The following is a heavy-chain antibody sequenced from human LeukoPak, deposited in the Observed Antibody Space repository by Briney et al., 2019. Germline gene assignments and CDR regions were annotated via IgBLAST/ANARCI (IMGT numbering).Heavy chain of an antibody. V-gene: IGHV1-18*01. CDR1: GYTFTGYG. D-gene: IGHD3-9*01. Sequence: ASVKVSCKASGYTFTGYGISWVRQAPGQGLEWMGWISAYNGNTNYAQKLQGRVTMTTDTSTSTAYMELRSLRSDDTAVYYCARDGYFDWLLSAYDYWGQGTLVTVSS. CDR3: ARDGYFDWLLSAYDY. CDR2: ISAYNGNT. J-gene: IGHJ4*02.